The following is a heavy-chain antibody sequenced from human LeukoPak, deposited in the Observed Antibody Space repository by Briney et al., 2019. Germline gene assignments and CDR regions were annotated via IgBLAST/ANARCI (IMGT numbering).Heavy chain of an antibody. CDR2: IYSGGST. D-gene: IGHD2-2*01. Sequence: PGGSLRLSCAASGFTVSSNYMSWVRQGPGKGLEWVSVIYSGGSTYYADSVKGRFAISRDNSKNTLYLQMNSLRAEDTAVYYCARDSRVPAAPSDFWGQGTLVTVSS. CDR1: GFTVSSNY. J-gene: IGHJ4*02. V-gene: IGHV3-53*01. CDR3: ARDSRVPAAPSDF.